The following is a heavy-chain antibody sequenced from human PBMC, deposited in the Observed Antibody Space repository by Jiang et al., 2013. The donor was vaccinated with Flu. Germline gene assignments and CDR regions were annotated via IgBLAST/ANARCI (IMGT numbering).Heavy chain of an antibody. D-gene: IGHD2-15*01. CDR3: ARGDIVVVVAVSDFDY. Sequence: YTFTGYYMHWVRQAPGQGLEWMGRINPNSGGTNYAQKFQGRVTMTRDTSISTAYMELSRLRSDDTAVYYCARGDIVVVVAVSDFDYWGQGTLVTVSS. V-gene: IGHV1-2*06. CDR1: YTFTGYY. CDR2: INPNSGGT. J-gene: IGHJ4*02.